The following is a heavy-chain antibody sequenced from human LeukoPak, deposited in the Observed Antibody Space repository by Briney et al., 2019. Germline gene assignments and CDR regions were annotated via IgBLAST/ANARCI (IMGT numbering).Heavy chain of an antibody. D-gene: IGHD3-10*01. J-gene: IGHJ5*02. CDR1: GGSISSGGYY. CDR3: ARDLYGSGSPYNWFDP. V-gene: IGHV4-31*03. Sequence: SETLSLTCTVSGGSISSGGYYWSWIRQHPGKGLEWIGYIYYSGSTYYNPSLKSRVTISVETSKNQFSLKLSSVTAADTAVYYCARDLYGSGSPYNWFDPWGQGTLVTVSS. CDR2: IYYSGST.